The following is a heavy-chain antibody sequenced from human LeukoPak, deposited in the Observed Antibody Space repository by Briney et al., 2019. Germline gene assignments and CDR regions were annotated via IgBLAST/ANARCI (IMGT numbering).Heavy chain of an antibody. D-gene: IGHD5-18*01. V-gene: IGHV1-18*01. CDR3: ARDLGIQLWLRRGYFDY. CDR1: GYTFNTYG. Sequence: ASVKVSCKASGYTFNTYGITWVRQAPGQGLEWMGWISGYNGKTKYAQKLQDRVTMTTDTSTSTAYMELRSLRSDDTAVYYCARDLGIQLWLRRGYFDYWGQGTLVTVSS. J-gene: IGHJ4*02. CDR2: ISGYNGKT.